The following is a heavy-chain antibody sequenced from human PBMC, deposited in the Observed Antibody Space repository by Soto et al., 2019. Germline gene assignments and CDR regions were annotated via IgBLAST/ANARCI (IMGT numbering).Heavy chain of an antibody. CDR2: IYYSGST. CDR3: ARSDFGVVPRLDY. CDR1: GGSISSGGYY. Sequence: QVQLQESGPGLVKPSQTLSLTCTVSGGSISSGGYYWSWIRQHPGKGLEWIGYIYYSGSTYYNPSLKSRVTISADTSKNQFSLKMISVTAADTAVYYCARSDFGVVPRLDYWGQGTLVTVSS. D-gene: IGHD3-3*01. J-gene: IGHJ4*02. V-gene: IGHV4-31*03.